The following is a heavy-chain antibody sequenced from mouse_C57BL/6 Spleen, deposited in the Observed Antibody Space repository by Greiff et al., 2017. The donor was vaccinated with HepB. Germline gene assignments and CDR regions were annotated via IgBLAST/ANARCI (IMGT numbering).Heavy chain of an antibody. Sequence: EVQLQQSGTVLARPGASVKMSCKTSGYTFTSYWMHWVKQRPGQGLEWIGAIYPGNSDTSYNQKFKGKAKLTAVTSASTAYMELSSLTNEDSAVYYCTRITTVVDAMDYWGQGTSVTVSS. V-gene: IGHV1-5*01. D-gene: IGHD1-1*01. CDR2: IYPGNSDT. J-gene: IGHJ4*01. CDR3: TRITTVVDAMDY. CDR1: GYTFTSYW.